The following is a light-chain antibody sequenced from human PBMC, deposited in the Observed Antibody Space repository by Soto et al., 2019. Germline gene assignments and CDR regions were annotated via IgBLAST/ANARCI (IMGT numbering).Light chain of an antibody. V-gene: IGKV1-6*01. Sequence: AIQMTQSPSSLSASVGDRVTITCRASQGIRHYLGWYQQKPGKAPKLLIYAASSLQSGVPSRFIGSGSGTDFTITISSLQPEDFATYYCLQDYNFPLTFGGGTKVEIK. CDR1: QGIRHY. CDR2: AAS. J-gene: IGKJ4*01. CDR3: LQDYNFPLT.